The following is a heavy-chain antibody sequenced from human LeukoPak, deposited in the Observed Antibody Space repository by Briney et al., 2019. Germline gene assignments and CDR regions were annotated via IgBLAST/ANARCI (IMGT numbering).Heavy chain of an antibody. V-gene: IGHV4-31*03. CDR3: ARDNSGVFDY. CDR2: IYYTGTT. CDR1: GGFISSGGYY. D-gene: IGHD3-10*01. Sequence: SETLSLTCTVAGGFISSGGYYWSWIRQFPGESLEWIGYIYYTGTTYYNPSLKTRDTLSVDTSKNQFSLRLSSVTAADTAVYYCARDNSGVFDYWGQGTLVTVSS. J-gene: IGHJ4*02.